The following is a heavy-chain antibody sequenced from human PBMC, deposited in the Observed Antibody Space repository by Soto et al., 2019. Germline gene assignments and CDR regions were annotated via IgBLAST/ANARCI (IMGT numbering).Heavy chain of an antibody. CDR2: ISGDGSST. J-gene: IGHJ4*02. D-gene: IGHD3-9*01. CDR1: GFTFSSYA. V-gene: IGHV3-23*01. Sequence: VGSVRLSCAASGFTFSSYAMSWVRQAPGKGLEWVSAISGDGSSTYFADSGKGRFTISRDNSKNTLYLQMNSLRAEDTAVYYCAKDWEFDWPNYYFDYWGQGTLVTVSS. CDR3: AKDWEFDWPNYYFDY.